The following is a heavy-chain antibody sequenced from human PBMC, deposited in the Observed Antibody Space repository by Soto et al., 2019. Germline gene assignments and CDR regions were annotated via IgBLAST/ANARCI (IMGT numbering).Heavy chain of an antibody. Sequence: PGGSLRLSCAASGFTFSSYSMNWVRQAPGKGLEWVSSISSSSSYIYYADSVKGRFTISRDNAKNSLYLQMNSLRADDTAVYYCARGLLVTMVRGVIITTSGMDVWGQGTTVTVSS. CDR3: ARGLLVTMVRGVIITTSGMDV. D-gene: IGHD3-10*01. CDR1: GFTFSSYS. CDR2: ISSSSSYI. V-gene: IGHV3-21*01. J-gene: IGHJ6*02.